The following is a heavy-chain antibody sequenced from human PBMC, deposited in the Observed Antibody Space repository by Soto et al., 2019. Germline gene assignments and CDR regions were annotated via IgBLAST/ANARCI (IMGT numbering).Heavy chain of an antibody. J-gene: IGHJ4*02. Sequence: GGSLRLSCAASGFTFSSYGMHWVRQAPGKGLEWVAVIWYDGSNKYYADSVKGRFTISRDNSKNTLYLQMNSLRAEDTAVYYCAREHYYGSGSYYLLWYWGQGTLVTVSS. CDR2: IWYDGSNK. CDR3: AREHYYGSGSYYLLWY. V-gene: IGHV3-33*01. D-gene: IGHD3-10*01. CDR1: GFTFSSYG.